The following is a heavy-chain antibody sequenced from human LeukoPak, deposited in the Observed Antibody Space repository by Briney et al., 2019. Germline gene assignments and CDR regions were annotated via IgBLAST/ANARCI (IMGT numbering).Heavy chain of an antibody. D-gene: IGHD3-10*01. CDR1: GGSISSYY. Sequence: SETLSLTCTVSGGSISSYYWSWIRQPPGKGLEWIGYIYYCGSTNYNPSLKSRVTISVDTSKNQFSLKLSSVTAADTAVYYCARVNMGLAFDIWGQGTMVTVSS. V-gene: IGHV4-59*01. CDR3: ARVNMGLAFDI. J-gene: IGHJ3*02. CDR2: IYYCGST.